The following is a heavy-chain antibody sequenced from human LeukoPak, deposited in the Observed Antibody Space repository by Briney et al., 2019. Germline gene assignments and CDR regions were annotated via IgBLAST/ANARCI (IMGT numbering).Heavy chain of an antibody. CDR3: ARAFPYYYDSSGYYDAFDI. CDR1: GGSISSYY. J-gene: IGHJ3*02. CDR2: IYTSGST. Sequence: SETLSLTCTVSGGSISSYYWSWIRQPAGKGLEWIGRIYTSGSTNYNPSLKSRVTMSVDTSKNQFSLKLSSVTAADTAVYYCARAFPYYYDSSGYYDAFDIWGQGTMVTVSS. D-gene: IGHD3-22*01. V-gene: IGHV4-4*07.